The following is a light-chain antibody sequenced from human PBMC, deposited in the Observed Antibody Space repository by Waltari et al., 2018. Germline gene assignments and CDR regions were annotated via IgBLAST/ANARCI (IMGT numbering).Light chain of an antibody. Sequence: SSELTQPPSVSVSPGQTARTTCSGDALDKQYVYWYQQKAGQSPVLVIHQDTERPSGIPERISGSSSGTTVTLTISDVRAEDEGDYYCQSADRSGSYGVFGGGTKLTV. CDR2: QDT. V-gene: IGLV3-25*03. J-gene: IGLJ3*02. CDR3: QSADRSGSYGV. CDR1: ALDKQY.